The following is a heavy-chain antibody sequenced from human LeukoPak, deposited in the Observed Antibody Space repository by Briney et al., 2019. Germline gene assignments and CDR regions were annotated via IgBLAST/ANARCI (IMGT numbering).Heavy chain of an antibody. CDR3: ARDGITLDYDFWSGYLPGYYYYMDV. V-gene: IGHV4-4*07. CDR2: IYTSGST. D-gene: IGHD3-3*01. J-gene: IGHJ6*03. CDR1: GGSISSYY. Sequence: SETLSLTCTVSGGSISSYYWSWIRQPAGKGLEWIGRIYTSGSTNYNPSLKSRVTISVDTSKNQFSPKLSSVTAADTAVYYCARDGITLDYDFWSGYLPGYYYYMDVWGKGTTVTVSS.